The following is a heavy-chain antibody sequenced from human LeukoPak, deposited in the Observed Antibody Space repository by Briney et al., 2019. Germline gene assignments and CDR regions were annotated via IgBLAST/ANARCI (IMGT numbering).Heavy chain of an antibody. CDR1: GFTFSSYA. CDR2: ISGSGGNT. CDR3: AKSLERAAIAARPDY. J-gene: IGHJ4*02. D-gene: IGHD6-6*01. Sequence: GRSLRLSCAASGFTFSSYAMSWVRQAPGKGLEWVSAISGSGGNTYYADSVKGRFTISRDNSKNTLYLQMNSLRAEDTAVYYCAKSLERAAIAARPDYWGQGTLVTVSS. V-gene: IGHV3-23*01.